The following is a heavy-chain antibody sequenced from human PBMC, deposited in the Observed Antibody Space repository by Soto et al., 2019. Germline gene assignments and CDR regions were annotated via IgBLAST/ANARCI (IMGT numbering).Heavy chain of an antibody. J-gene: IGHJ4*02. CDR2: IYYSGST. CDR1: GGSISSYY. V-gene: IGHV4-59*01. CDR3: ARGSTYYDFWSGYHHLYYFDY. D-gene: IGHD3-3*01. Sequence: SENLSLTCTVSGGSISSYYWSWIRQPPGKGLEWIGYIYYSGSTNYNPSLKSRVTISVDTSKNQFSLKLSSVTAADTAVYYCARGSTYYDFWSGYHHLYYFDYWGQGTLVTVSS.